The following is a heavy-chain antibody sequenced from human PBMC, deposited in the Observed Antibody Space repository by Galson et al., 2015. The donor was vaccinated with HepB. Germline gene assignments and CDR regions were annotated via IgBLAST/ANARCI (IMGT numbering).Heavy chain of an antibody. Sequence: SLRLSCAASGFIISDFEMNWVRQAPGKGPEWISYIGPRDGGTFYADSVRGRFAISRDNARNSLFLQLSSVRAEDTAVYYCTRDFDSWGQGVLVTVSS. V-gene: IGHV3-48*03. J-gene: IGHJ4*02. CDR2: IGPRDGGT. CDR1: GFIISDFE. CDR3: TRDFDS.